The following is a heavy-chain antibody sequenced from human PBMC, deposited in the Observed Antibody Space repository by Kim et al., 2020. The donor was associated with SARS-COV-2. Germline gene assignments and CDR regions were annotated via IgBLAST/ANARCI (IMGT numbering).Heavy chain of an antibody. J-gene: IGHJ4*02. D-gene: IGHD1-20*01. V-gene: IGHV1-18*04. CDR2: ISAYNGNT. CDR1: GYTFTSYG. Sequence: ASVKVSCKASGYTFTSYGISWVRQAPGQGLEWMGWISAYNGNTNYAQKLQGRVTMTTDTSTSTAYMELRSLRSDDTAVYYCARDGPGPYNWNDGSFHEFDYWGQGTLVTVSS. CDR3: ARDGPGPYNWNDGSFHEFDY.